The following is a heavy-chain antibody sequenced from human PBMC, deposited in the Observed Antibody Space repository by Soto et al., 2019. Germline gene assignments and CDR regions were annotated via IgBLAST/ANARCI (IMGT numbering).Heavy chain of an antibody. D-gene: IGHD3-22*01. CDR3: ARELFGNYYDRSARKNHCVRIV. J-gene: IGHJ1*01. CDR2: INPSGGST. Sequence: KGLEWMGIINPSGGSTSYAQKFQGRVTMTRDTSTSTVYMELSSLRSEDTAVYYCARELFGNYYDRSARKNHCVRIVGGQG. V-gene: IGHV1-46*01.